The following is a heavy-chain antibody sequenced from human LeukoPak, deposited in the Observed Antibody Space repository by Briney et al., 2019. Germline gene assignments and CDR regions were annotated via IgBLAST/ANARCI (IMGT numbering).Heavy chain of an antibody. CDR1: GGSFSGYY. CDR3: ARAAGEYYYGSGSGYYYYYGMDV. J-gene: IGHJ6*02. V-gene: IGHV4-34*01. CDR2: INHSGST. D-gene: IGHD3-10*01. Sequence: SETLSLTCAVYGGSFSGYYWSWIRQPPGKGLEWIGEINHSGSTNYNPSLKSRVTISVDTSKNQFSLKLSSVTAADTAVYYCARAAGEYYYGSGSGYYYYYGMDVWGQGTTVTVSS.